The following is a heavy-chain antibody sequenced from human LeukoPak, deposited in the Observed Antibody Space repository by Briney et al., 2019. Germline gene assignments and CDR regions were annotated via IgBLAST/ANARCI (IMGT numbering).Heavy chain of an antibody. J-gene: IGHJ4*02. Sequence: ASVKVSRKASGYTFTSYAMHWVRQAPGQRLEWMGWINAGDGNTKYSQKFQGRVTITRDTSASTAYMELSSLRSEDTAVYYCARDVEYSSGHYYFDYWGQGTLVTVSS. D-gene: IGHD6-19*01. CDR2: INAGDGNT. V-gene: IGHV1-3*01. CDR1: GYTFTSYA. CDR3: ARDVEYSSGHYYFDY.